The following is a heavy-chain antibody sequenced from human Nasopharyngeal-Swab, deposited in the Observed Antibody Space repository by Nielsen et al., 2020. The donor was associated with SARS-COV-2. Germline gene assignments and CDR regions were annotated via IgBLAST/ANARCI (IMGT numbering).Heavy chain of an antibody. Sequence: SETLSLTCTVSGDSIAYSTFYWGWIRQPPGKGLEWIGNIYYNGNTYQNPSLKSRLTISVDKSKNQFSLQLSSVTAADTAVYYCVRSSSWYYSDYWGQGTLVTVSS. V-gene: IGHV4-39*01. CDR3: VRSSSWYYSDY. J-gene: IGHJ4*02. D-gene: IGHD6-13*01. CDR1: GDSIAYSTFY. CDR2: IYYNGNT.